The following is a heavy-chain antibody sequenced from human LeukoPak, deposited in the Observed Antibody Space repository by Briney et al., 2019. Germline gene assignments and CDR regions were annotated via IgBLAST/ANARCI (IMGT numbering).Heavy chain of an antibody. CDR1: GFTFSNYN. CDR3: ARDPYSGNYGNDYYYYMDV. D-gene: IGHD1-26*01. CDR2: ITTSGTYI. Sequence: GGSLRLSCAASGFTFSNYNMNWARQAPGKAMEWVSSITTSGTYIFYADSVKGRFTISRDNAKNSLYLQMDSLGPEDTAVYYCARDPYSGNYGNDYYYYMDVWGKGTTVTISS. J-gene: IGHJ6*03. V-gene: IGHV3-21*01.